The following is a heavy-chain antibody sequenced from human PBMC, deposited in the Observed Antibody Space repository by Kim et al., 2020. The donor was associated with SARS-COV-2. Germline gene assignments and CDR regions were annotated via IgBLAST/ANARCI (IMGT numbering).Heavy chain of an antibody. CDR2: IIPIFGTA. CDR3: ARDRLRYYYGSGGGMDG. V-gene: IGHV1-69*13. D-gene: IGHD3-10*01. J-gene: IGHJ6*02. CDR1: GGTFSSYA. Sequence: SVKVSCKASGGTFSSYAISWVRQAPGQGLEWMGGIIPIFGTANYAQKFKGRVTITADVSTSTDYMELSSLRSEDTAVYYCARDRLRYYYGSGGGMDGWGQGTTVTVSS.